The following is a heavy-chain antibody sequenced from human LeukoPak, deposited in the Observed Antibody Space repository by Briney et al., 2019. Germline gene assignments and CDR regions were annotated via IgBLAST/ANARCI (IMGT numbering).Heavy chain of an antibody. CDR2: IIPILGIA. D-gene: IGHD3-16*02. CDR3: AREVYDYVWGSYRPEAFDT. CDR1: GGTFSSYA. J-gene: IGHJ3*02. Sequence: SVKVSCKASGGTFSSYAISWLRQAPGQGLEWMGRIIPILGIANYAQKFQGRVTITADKSTSTAYMELSSLRSEDTAVYYCAREVYDYVWGSYRPEAFDTWGQGTMVTVSS. V-gene: IGHV1-69*04.